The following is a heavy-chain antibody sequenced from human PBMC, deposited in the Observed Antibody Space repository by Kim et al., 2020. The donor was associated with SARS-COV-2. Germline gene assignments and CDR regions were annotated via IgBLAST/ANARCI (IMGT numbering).Heavy chain of an antibody. Sequence: GGSLRLSCAASGFTFDDYAMHWVRQAPGKGLECVSGISWNSGSIGYADSVKGRFTISRDSAKNSLYLQMNSLRAEDTALYYCTKDRPKKSAAGTMGSFQ. D-gene: IGHD6-13*01. CDR3: TKDRPKKSAAGTMGSFQ. CDR2: ISWNSGSI. V-gene: IGHV3-9*01. CDR1: GFTFDDYA. J-gene: IGHJ1*01.